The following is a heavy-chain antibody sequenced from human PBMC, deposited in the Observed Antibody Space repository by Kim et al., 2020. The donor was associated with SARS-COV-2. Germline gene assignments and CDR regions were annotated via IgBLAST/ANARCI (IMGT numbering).Heavy chain of an antibody. D-gene: IGHD1-1*01. V-gene: IGHV1-2*02. J-gene: IGHJ4*02. Sequence: ASVKVSCKASGYTFTGYYMHWVRQAPGQGLEWMGWINPNSGGTNYAQKFQGRVTMTRDTSISTAYMALSRLRSADTAVYYCARLGRGWAGTTPSEGDYWGQGTLVTVSS. CDR1: GYTFTGYY. CDR3: ARLGRGWAGTTPSEGDY. CDR2: INPNSGGT.